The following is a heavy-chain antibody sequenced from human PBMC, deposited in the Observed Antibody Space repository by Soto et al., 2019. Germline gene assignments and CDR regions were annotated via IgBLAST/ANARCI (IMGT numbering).Heavy chain of an antibody. J-gene: IGHJ6*02. Sequence: PETLSLTCVVSGYSISSGYYWGWIRQPPGKGLEWIGDVHHSGITYYNPSLKSRVSISRDTSKNHYSLNLSSVTAADTAVYYCARAGDTMIRGVIIMNYYGMDVWGHGTTVTVSS. V-gene: IGHV4-38-2*01. CDR2: VHHSGIT. D-gene: IGHD3-10*01. CDR3: ARAGDTMIRGVIIMNYYGMDV. CDR1: GYSISSGYY.